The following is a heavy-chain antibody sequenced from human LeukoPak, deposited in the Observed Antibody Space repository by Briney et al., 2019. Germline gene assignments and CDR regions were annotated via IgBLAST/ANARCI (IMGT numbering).Heavy chain of an antibody. CDR1: GDSITNNH. CDR2: ISYTGNT. V-gene: IGHV4-59*08. D-gene: IGHD3-10*01. Sequence: SSETLSLTCTVSGDSITNNHWSWIRQPPGKGLEWLGHISYTGNTNYNPSLKSRLTISVDTSKNHFSLTLTSVTAADTALYCCARHIFPDGSPFDSWGQGSLVTVSS. CDR3: ARHIFPDGSPFDS. J-gene: IGHJ4*02.